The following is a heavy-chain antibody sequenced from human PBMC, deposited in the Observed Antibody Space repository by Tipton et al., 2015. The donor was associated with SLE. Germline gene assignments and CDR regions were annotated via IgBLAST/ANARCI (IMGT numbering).Heavy chain of an antibody. CDR3: ARGAKERITLVRVRPYYFDY. CDR1: GASVSSSFHQ. J-gene: IGHJ4*01. V-gene: IGHV4-61*02. CDR2: SSGSA. D-gene: IGHD3-10*01. Sequence: LSLTCTVSGASVSSSFHQWSWIRQPAGEGLEWIGHSSGSATYNPSLKSRVTISVDTSKNQFSLKLTSVTAADTAVYYCARGAKERITLVRVRPYYFDYWGQGSLVTVSS.